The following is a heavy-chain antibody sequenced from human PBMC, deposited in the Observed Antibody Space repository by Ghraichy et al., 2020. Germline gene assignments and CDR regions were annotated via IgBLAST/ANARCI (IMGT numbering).Heavy chain of an antibody. J-gene: IGHJ4*02. CDR3: ARATRRWLRSYYFDY. CDR2: IYHSGST. Sequence: SLNISCAVSGGSISSGGYSWSWIRQPPGKGLEWIGYIYHSGSTYYNPSLKSRVTISVDRSKNQFSLKLSSVTAADTAVYYCARATRRWLRSYYFDYWGQGTLVTVSS. V-gene: IGHV4-30-2*01. CDR1: GGSISSGGYS. D-gene: IGHD5-12*01.